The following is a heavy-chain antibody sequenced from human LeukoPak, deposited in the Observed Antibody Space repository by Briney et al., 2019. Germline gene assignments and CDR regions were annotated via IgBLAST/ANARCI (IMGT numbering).Heavy chain of an antibody. CDR2: ISSSSYI. V-gene: IGHV3-21*01. Sequence: GGSLRLSCAASGFTFSSYSMNWVRQAPGKGLEWVSSISSSSYIYYADSVKGRFTISRDNAKNSLYLQMNSLRAEDTAVYYCARISGSYPFDYWGQGTLVTVSS. CDR3: ARISGSYPFDY. J-gene: IGHJ4*02. D-gene: IGHD3-10*01. CDR1: GFTFSSYS.